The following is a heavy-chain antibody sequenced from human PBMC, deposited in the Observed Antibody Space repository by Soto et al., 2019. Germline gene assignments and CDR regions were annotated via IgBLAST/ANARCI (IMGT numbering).Heavy chain of an antibody. CDR3: ARGVAENTGSWS. CDR2: INNDGSSR. CDR1: GFTFNNFW. V-gene: IGHV3-74*01. Sequence: GGSLRLSCAASGFTFNNFWMHWVRQVPGKGLVWISRINNDGSSRSYADSVKGRFTISRDNAKNTLFLQMSSLRVEDTAVYYCARGVAENTGSWSWGQGILVTVSS. D-gene: IGHD3-3*01. J-gene: IGHJ5*02.